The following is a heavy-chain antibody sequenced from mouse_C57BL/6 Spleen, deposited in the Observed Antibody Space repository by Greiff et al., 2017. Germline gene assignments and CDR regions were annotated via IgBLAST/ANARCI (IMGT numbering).Heavy chain of an antibody. V-gene: IGHV10-1*01. D-gene: IGHD3-1*01. J-gene: IGHJ1*03. CDR2: IRSKSNNYAT. Sequence: EVQGVESGGGLVQPKGSLKLSCAASGFSFNTYAMNWVRQAPGKGLEWVARIRSKSNNYATYYADSVKDRFTISRDDSESMLDLQMNNLKTEDTAMYYCGRQGYGQYFDVWGTGTTVTVSS. CDR3: GRQGYGQYFDV. CDR1: GFSFNTYA.